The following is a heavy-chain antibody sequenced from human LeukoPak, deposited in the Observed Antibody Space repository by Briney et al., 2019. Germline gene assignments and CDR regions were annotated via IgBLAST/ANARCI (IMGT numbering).Heavy chain of an antibody. V-gene: IGHV1-8*03. Sequence: ASVKVSCTASGYTFTSYDINWVRQATGQGLEWMGWMNPNSGNTGYAQKFQGRVTITRNTSISTAYMELSSLRSEDTAVYYCARGLTDYYDFWSGYGWFDPWGQGTLVTVSS. CDR2: MNPNSGNT. CDR1: GYTFTSYD. J-gene: IGHJ5*02. CDR3: ARGLTDYYDFWSGYGWFDP. D-gene: IGHD3-3*01.